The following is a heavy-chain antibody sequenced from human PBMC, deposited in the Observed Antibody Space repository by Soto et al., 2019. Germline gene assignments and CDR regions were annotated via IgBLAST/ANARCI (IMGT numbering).Heavy chain of an antibody. CDR1: EFTFSSYS. Sequence: GSLRLSCAASEFTFSSYSMNWVRQAPGKGLEWASYISSSSNTIYYADSVKGRFTISRDNARNSLYLQMNSLRDEDTAVYYCAGDAGSFRRYFDYWGLGTLVTVSS. CDR2: ISSSSNTI. D-gene: IGHD1-26*01. V-gene: IGHV3-48*02. CDR3: AGDAGSFRRYFDY. J-gene: IGHJ4*02.